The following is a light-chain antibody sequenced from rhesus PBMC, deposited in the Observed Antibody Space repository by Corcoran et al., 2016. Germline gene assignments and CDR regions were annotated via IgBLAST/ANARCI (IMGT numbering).Light chain of an antibody. J-gene: IGKJ1*01. CDR2: KAS. V-gene: IGKV1-22*01. CDR3: LQYSSSPWT. CDR1: QSTSSW. Sequence: DIQMTQSPSSLSASVGDTVTITCRASQSTSSWLDWYQQKPGKAPKLLIYKASSLQSGVPSRFSGSGSGTDFTLPISSLPPEDFATYYCLQYSSSPWTFGQGTKVEIK.